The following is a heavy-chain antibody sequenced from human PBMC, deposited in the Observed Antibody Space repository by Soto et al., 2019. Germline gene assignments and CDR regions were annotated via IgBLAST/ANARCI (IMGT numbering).Heavy chain of an antibody. CDR3: ARDREYCSGGSCYSLSAFDI. CDR1: GFTFSSYS. D-gene: IGHD2-15*01. Sequence: GGSLRLSCAASGFTFSSYSMNWVRQAPGKGLEWVSYISSSSTIYYADSVKGRFTISRDNAKNSLYLQMNSLRAEDTAVYYCARDREYCSGGSCYSLSAFDIWGQGTMVTVSS. J-gene: IGHJ3*02. V-gene: IGHV3-48*01. CDR2: ISSSSTI.